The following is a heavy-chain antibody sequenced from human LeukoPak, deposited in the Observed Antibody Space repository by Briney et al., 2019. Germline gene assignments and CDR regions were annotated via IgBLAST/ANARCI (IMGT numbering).Heavy chain of an antibody. Sequence: GGSLRLSCSASGFTFSSYAMHWVRQAPGKGLEYVSAISSNGDNTYYADSVKARFTISRDNSKNTLYLQVSSLRAEDTAVYYRVKDPSSSWYFGYFDYWGQGTLVTVSS. D-gene: IGHD6-13*01. V-gene: IGHV3-64D*06. CDR1: GFTFSSYA. CDR2: ISSNGDNT. J-gene: IGHJ4*02. CDR3: VKDPSSSWYFGYFDY.